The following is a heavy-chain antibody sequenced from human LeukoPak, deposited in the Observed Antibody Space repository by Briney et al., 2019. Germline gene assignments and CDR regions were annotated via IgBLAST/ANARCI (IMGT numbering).Heavy chain of an antibody. D-gene: IGHD6-13*01. CDR1: GFTFSNYA. Sequence: GGSLRLSCETSGFTFSNYAMSWVRQAPGRGLEWVSGISYGDGGTYYADSVKGRFTISRDNAKNTLYLQMNSLRAEDTAVYYCATLSSSWYESGDYWGQGTLVTVSS. CDR2: ISYGDGGT. J-gene: IGHJ4*02. V-gene: IGHV3-23*01. CDR3: ATLSSSWYESGDY.